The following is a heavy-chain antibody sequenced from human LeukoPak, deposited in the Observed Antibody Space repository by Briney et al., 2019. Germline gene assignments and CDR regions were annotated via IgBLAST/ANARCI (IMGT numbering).Heavy chain of an antibody. CDR1: GFTFTVYA. Sequence: GGSLRLSCAASGFTFTVYAMSWVRQAPGKGLEWVSAIRGSSDNTYFADSVKGRFTISRDNSKNTVSLQMNSLRAEDTAVYYCARDGGNSWDYWGQGTLVTVSS. J-gene: IGHJ4*02. D-gene: IGHD6-13*01. V-gene: IGHV3-23*01. CDR2: IRGSSDNT. CDR3: ARDGGNSWDY.